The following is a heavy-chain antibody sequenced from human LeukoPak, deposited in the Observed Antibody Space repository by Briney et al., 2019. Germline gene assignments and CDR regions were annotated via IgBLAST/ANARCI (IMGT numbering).Heavy chain of an antibody. D-gene: IGHD6-13*01. Sequence: PSETLSLTCTVSGGSISSYYWSWIRQPPGKGLEWIGEIYHSGSTNYNPSLKSRVTISVDTSKNQFSLKLSSVTAADTAVYYCARRGQQLVRRGPNWFDPWGQGTLVTVSS. V-gene: IGHV4-34*01. J-gene: IGHJ5*02. CDR1: GGSISSYY. CDR2: IYHSGST. CDR3: ARRGQQLVRRGPNWFDP.